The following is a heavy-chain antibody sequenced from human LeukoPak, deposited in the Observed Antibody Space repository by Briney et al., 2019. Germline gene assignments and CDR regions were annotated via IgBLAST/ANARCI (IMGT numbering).Heavy chain of an antibody. J-gene: IGHJ4*02. CDR1: GGSISNDKW. CDR3: ATGTSWYYYY. CDR2: MYHSGST. D-gene: IGHD2-2*01. Sequence: SGTLSLTCAVSGGSISNDKWWRWVRQSPGKGLEWIGEMYHSGSTNYNPSLKSRVTISVDKSKNQFSLNLSSVTAADTAMYYCATGTSWYYYYWGQGTLVTVSS. V-gene: IGHV4-4*02.